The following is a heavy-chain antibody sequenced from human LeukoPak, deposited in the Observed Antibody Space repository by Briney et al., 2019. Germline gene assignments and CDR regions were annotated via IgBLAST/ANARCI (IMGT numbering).Heavy chain of an antibody. CDR1: GGSISSSSYY. CDR3: ARQKRYFDWLLWPPHYFDY. V-gene: IGHV4-39*01. D-gene: IGHD3-9*01. J-gene: IGHJ4*02. CDR2: IYYSGST. Sequence: SETLSLTCTVSGGSISSSSYYWGWIRQPPGKGLEWIGSIYYSGSTYYNPSLKSRVTISVDTSKNQFSLKLSSVTAADTAVYYCARQKRYFDWLLWPPHYFDYWGQGTLVTVSS.